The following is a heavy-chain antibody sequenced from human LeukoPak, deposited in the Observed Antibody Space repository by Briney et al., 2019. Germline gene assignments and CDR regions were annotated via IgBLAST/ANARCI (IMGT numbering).Heavy chain of an antibody. J-gene: IGHJ5*02. V-gene: IGHV3-7*01. D-gene: IGHD6-13*01. CDR2: IKQDGSEK. CDR1: GFTFSSYW. CDR3: ARAARESSSPLGNWFDP. Sequence: QTGGSLRLSCAASGFTFSSYWMSWVRQAPGKGLEWVANIKQDGSEKYYVDSVKGRFTISRDNAKNSLYLQMNSLRAEDTAVYYCARAARESSSPLGNWFDPWGQGTLVTVSS.